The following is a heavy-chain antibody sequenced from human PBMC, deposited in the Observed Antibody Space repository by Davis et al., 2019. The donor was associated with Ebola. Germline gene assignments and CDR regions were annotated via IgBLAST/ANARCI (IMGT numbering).Heavy chain of an antibody. CDR3: ARSITMIVVVTYFDY. V-gene: IGHV1-18*04. CDR2: ISAYNGNT. J-gene: IGHJ4*02. D-gene: IGHD3-22*01. CDR1: GYTFTNYG. Sequence: AASVNVSCKASGYTFTNYGITWVRQAPGQGLEWMGWISAYNGNTNYAQKLQGRVTMTTDTSTSTAYMELRSLRSDDTAVYYCARSITMIVVVTYFDYWGQGTLVTVSS.